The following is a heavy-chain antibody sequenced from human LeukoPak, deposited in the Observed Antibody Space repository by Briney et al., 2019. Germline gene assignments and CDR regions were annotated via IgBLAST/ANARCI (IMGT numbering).Heavy chain of an antibody. CDR1: GFTVSSNY. J-gene: IGHJ4*02. CDR3: ARDWAYGSGSFDY. CDR2: IYSGGST. D-gene: IGHD3-10*01. Sequence: PGGSLRLSCAASGFTVSSNYMSWVRQAPGKGLEWVSVIYSGGSTYYADSVKGRFTISRDNSKNTLYLQMNSLRAEDTAVYYCARDWAYGSGSFDYWGQGTLVTVSS. V-gene: IGHV3-53*01.